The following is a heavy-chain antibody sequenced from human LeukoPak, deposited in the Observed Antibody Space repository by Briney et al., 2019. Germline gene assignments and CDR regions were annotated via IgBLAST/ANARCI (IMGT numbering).Heavy chain of an antibody. D-gene: IGHD3-9*01. V-gene: IGHV1-46*01. Sequence: GASVKVSCKASGYTFTSYYMHWVRQAPGQGLEWMGIINPSGGSTSYAQEFQGRVTMTTDTSTSTAYMELRSLRSDDTAVYYCARGRYPDYYYYMDVWGKGTTVTISS. J-gene: IGHJ6*03. CDR3: ARGRYPDYYYYMDV. CDR2: INPSGGST. CDR1: GYTFTSYY.